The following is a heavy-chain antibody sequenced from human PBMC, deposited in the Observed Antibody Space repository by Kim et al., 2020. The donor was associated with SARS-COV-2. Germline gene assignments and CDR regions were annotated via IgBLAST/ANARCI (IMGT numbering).Heavy chain of an antibody. CDR3: ARQEAYPGHLYYDMDV. Sequence: GGSLKISCKGSGYRFTNYWIGWVRQMPGKGLEWMGIIYPGDSDTRYSPSFQDQVTISADKSINTAYLQWSSLKASDTAMYYCARQEAYPGHLYYDMDVWGQGTTVTVSS. D-gene: IGHD2-2*01. CDR1: GYRFTNYW. CDR2: IYPGDSDT. V-gene: IGHV5-51*01. J-gene: IGHJ6*02.